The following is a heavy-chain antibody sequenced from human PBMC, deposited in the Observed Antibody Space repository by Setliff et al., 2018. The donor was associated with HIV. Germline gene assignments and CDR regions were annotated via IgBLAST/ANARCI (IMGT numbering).Heavy chain of an antibody. Sequence: ASVKVSCKASGYTFTSYYMHWVRQAPGQGLEWMGIINPSGGSTSYAQKFQGRVTMTRDTSTITVYMGLSSLRSEDTAVYYCARPYDSSGHPEYSFDYWGQGTLVTVSS. J-gene: IGHJ4*02. V-gene: IGHV1-46*01. CDR3: ARPYDSSGHPEYSFDY. D-gene: IGHD3-22*01. CDR2: INPSGGST. CDR1: GYTFTSYY.